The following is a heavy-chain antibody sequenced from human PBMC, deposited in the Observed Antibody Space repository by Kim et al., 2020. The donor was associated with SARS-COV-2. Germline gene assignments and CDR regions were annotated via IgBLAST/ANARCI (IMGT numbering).Heavy chain of an antibody. D-gene: IGHD2-2*01. V-gene: IGHV3-15*01. CDR3: TTDLIVVVPAAMGSFEVSLGSEIGY. CDR1: GFTFSNAW. J-gene: IGHJ4*02. CDR2: IKSKTDGGTT. Sequence: GGSLRLSCAASGFTFSNAWMSWVRQAPGKGLEWVGRIKSKTDGGTTDYAAPVKGRFTISRDDSKNTLYLQMNSLKTEDTAVYYCTTDLIVVVPAAMGSFEVSLGSEIGYWGQGTLVTVSS.